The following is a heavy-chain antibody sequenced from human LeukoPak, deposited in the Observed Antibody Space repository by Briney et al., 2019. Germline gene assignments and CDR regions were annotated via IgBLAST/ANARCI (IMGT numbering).Heavy chain of an antibody. CDR2: ISYDGSNK. Sequence: GRSLRLSCAASGFTFSSYGMHWVRQAPGKGLEWVAVISYDGSNKYYADSVKGRFTISRDNSKNTLYLQMNSLRAEDTAVYYCAKDRPVDTAMELDYWGQGTLVTVSS. D-gene: IGHD5-18*01. J-gene: IGHJ4*02. CDR1: GFTFSSYG. V-gene: IGHV3-30*18. CDR3: AKDRPVDTAMELDY.